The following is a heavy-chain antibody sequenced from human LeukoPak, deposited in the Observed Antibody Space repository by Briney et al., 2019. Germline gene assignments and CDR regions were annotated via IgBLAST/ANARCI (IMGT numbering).Heavy chain of an antibody. V-gene: IGHV1-69*01. CDR3: ASRPSGSYSKDYYYYGMDV. Sequence: SVKVSCKASGGTFSSYAISWVRQAPGQGLEWMGGIIPIFGTGNYAQKFQGRVTITADESTSTAYMELSSLRSEDTAVYYCASRPSGSYSKDYYYYGMDVWGQGTTVTVSS. CDR2: IIPIFGTG. CDR1: GGTFSSYA. J-gene: IGHJ6*02. D-gene: IGHD1-26*01.